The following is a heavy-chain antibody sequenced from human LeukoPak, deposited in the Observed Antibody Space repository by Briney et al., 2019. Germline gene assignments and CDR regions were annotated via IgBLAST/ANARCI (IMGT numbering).Heavy chain of an antibody. CDR2: ISWNSGSI. CDR1: GFTFDDYA. Sequence: GRSLRLSCAASGFTFDDYAMPWVRQAPGKGLEWVSGISWNSGSIGYADSVKGRFTISRDNAKNSLYLQMNSLRAEDTALYYCAKEGGEGYYYGMDVWGQGTTVTVSS. CDR3: AKEGGEGYYYGMDV. D-gene: IGHD6-25*01. V-gene: IGHV3-9*01. J-gene: IGHJ6*02.